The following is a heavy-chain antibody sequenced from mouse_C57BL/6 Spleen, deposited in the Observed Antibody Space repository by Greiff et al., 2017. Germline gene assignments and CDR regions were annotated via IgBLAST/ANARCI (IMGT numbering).Heavy chain of an antibody. CDR1: GYTFTDYN. Sequence: EVQLQQSGPELVKPGASVKIPCKASGYTFTDYNMDWVKQSHGKSLEWIGDINPNNGGTIYNQKFKGKATLTVDKSSSTAYMELRSLTSEDTAVYYCARYGYGSSYYYAMDYWGQGTSVTVSS. V-gene: IGHV1-18*01. CDR3: ARYGYGSSYYYAMDY. CDR2: INPNNGGT. D-gene: IGHD1-1*01. J-gene: IGHJ4*01.